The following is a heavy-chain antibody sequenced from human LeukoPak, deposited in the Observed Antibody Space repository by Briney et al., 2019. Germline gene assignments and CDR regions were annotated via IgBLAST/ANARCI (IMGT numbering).Heavy chain of an antibody. CDR2: INAGNGNT. V-gene: IGHV1-3*01. D-gene: IGHD3-9*01. CDR1: GYTFTSYA. J-gene: IGHJ4*02. CDR3: ARVGLRYFDWSYFDY. Sequence: ASVKVSCKASGYTFTSYAMHWVRQAPGQRLEWMGWINAGNGNTKYSQKFQGRVTITRDTSASTAYMELSSLRSEDTAVYYCARVGLRYFDWSYFDYWGQGTLVTVSS.